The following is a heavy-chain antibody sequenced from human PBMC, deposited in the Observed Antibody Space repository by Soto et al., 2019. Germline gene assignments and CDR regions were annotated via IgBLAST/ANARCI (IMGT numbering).Heavy chain of an antibody. D-gene: IGHD3-22*01. CDR2: ISGSGGST. CDR3: AKDQLYYYDSSGYYY. V-gene: IGHV3-23*01. J-gene: IGHJ4*02. CDR1: GFTFSSYA. Sequence: GGSLRLSCAASGFTFSSYAMSWVRQAPGKGLEWVSAISGSGGSTYYADSVKGRFTISRDNSKNTLYLQMNSLRAEDTAVYYCAKDQLYYYDSSGYYYWGQGTLVTVSS.